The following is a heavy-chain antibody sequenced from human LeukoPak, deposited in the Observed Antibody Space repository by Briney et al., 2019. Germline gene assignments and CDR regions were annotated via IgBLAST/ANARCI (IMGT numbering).Heavy chain of an antibody. Sequence: SETLSLTCAVYGGSFSGYYWSWIRQPPGKGLEWIGEINHSGSTNYNPSLKSRVTISVDTSKNQFSLKLSSVTAAGTAVYYCAIRGYSSSWYGSYNWFDPWGQGTLVTLSS. CDR1: GGSFSGYY. D-gene: IGHD6-13*01. V-gene: IGHV4-34*01. J-gene: IGHJ5*02. CDR3: AIRGYSSSWYGSYNWFDP. CDR2: INHSGST.